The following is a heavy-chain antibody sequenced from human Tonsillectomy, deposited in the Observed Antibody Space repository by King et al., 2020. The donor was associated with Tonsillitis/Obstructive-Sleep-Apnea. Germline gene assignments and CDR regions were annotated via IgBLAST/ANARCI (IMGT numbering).Heavy chain of an antibody. V-gene: IGHV3-23*04. CDR3: AKAQARTPSSIAARPRGYYYYMDV. CDR1: GFTFSSYA. CDR2: ISGSGGST. J-gene: IGHJ6*03. D-gene: IGHD6-6*01. Sequence: VQLVESGGGLVQPGGSLRLSCAASGFTFSSYAMSWVRQAPGKGLEWGSAISGSGGSTYYADSVKGRFTISRANSKNTLYLQMNSLRAEDTAVYYCAKAQARTPSSIAARPRGYYYYMDVWGKGTTVTVSS.